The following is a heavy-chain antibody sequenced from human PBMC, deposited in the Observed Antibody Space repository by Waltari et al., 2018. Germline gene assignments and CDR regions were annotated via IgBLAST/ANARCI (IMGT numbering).Heavy chain of an antibody. V-gene: IGHV3-74*03. CDR3: TRNPGY. Sequence: EVQLVNSGGGLVQPGGSLRLSCAASDFFFTDYWLDWVRQAPGMGLVWVARMKTDVTTITDADSVKGRFTISRDSAKNTYYLQMNSLRAEDTAVYYCTRNPGYWGQGTLVTVS. CDR1: DFFFTDYW. J-gene: IGHJ4*02. CDR2: MKTDVTTI.